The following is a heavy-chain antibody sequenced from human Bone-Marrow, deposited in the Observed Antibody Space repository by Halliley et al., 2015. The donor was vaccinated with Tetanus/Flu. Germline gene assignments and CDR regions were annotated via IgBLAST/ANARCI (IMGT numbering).Heavy chain of an antibody. Sequence: QSGGCTYNADSVRGRFTSSRDNSKNTLYLQMNSLRPEDTAVYYGASWAGTDYYGSGSPPLGYWGQGTLVTVSS. V-gene: IGHV3-53*01. D-gene: IGHD3-10*01. J-gene: IGHJ4*02. CDR2: QSGGCT. CDR3: ASWAGTDYYGSGSPPLGY.